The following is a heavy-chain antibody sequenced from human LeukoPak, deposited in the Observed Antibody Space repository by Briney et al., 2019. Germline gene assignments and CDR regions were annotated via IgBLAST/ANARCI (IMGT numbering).Heavy chain of an antibody. J-gene: IGHJ4*02. CDR3: ARSVAAVYDY. Sequence: SRTLSLTFAISGDSVSSNSAAWNWLRQSPSRGLEWLGSTYYRSKWYIDYAVSVKSRIIIKPYTAQNRFSLQLTSVTPEDTAIYYYARSVAAVYDYWGQGTLVTVSS. V-gene: IGHV6-1*01. CDR2: TYYRSKWYI. CDR1: GDSVSSNSAA. D-gene: IGHD6-13*01.